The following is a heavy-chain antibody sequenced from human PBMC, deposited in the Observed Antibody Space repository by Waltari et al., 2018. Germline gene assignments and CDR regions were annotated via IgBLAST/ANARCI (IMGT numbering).Heavy chain of an antibody. CDR3: GRDREDSDYKVYGRDV. V-gene: IGHV4-39*01. J-gene: IGHJ6*02. Sequence: WIRPRAGKGLEWSGGIYYTGSTYYNPARKRRVTISVDMSKNQFALKLTSVTAADTAVYYGGRDREDSDYKVYGRDVWGQGTTVTVSS. CDR2: IYYTGST. D-gene: IGHD4-4*01.